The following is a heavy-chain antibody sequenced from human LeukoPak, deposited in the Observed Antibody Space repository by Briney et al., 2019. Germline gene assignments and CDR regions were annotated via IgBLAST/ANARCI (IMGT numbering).Heavy chain of an antibody. J-gene: IGHJ4*02. CDR2: IIPIFGTA. D-gene: IGHD3-10*01. Sequence: SVKVSCKASGGTFSSYAISWVRQAPGQGLEWMGRIIPIFGTANYAQKFQGRVTITTGESTSTAYMELSSLRSEDTAVYYCARDSGYYGSGSHLLWGQGTLVTVSS. V-gene: IGHV1-69*05. CDR3: ARDSGYYGSGSHLL. CDR1: GGTFSSYA.